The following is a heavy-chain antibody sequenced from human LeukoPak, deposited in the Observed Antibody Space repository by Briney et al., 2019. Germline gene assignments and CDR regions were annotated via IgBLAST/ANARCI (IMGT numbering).Heavy chain of an antibody. J-gene: IGHJ4*02. CDR2: ISGDGSST. D-gene: IGHD4-23*01. Sequence: RRSLRLSCAASGFTFDDYAMHSVRQAPRKGLEWVSLISGDGSSTYYANSVKGRFSVSRDNSKNSLFLQMNRLRTEDTALYYCAKDGRPGGQTVVTPFGDYWGQGTLVTVSS. CDR1: GFTFDDYA. CDR3: AKDGRPGGQTVVTPFGDY. V-gene: IGHV3-43*02.